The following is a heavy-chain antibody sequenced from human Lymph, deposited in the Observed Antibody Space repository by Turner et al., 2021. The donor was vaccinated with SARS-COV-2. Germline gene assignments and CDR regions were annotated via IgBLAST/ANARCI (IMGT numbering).Heavy chain of an antibody. J-gene: IGHJ6*02. D-gene: IGHD3-10*01. Sequence: QVQLVESGGGVVQPGRSLRRSCADSGFTFSTYAIYWVRQAPGKGLEWVAVISYDGSNKYYADSVKGRFTISRDNSKNTLYLQMNSLRAEDTAVYYCARYASGGYFYYGMDVWGQGTTVTVSS. CDR2: ISYDGSNK. V-gene: IGHV3-30*04. CDR1: GFTFSTYA. CDR3: ARYASGGYFYYGMDV.